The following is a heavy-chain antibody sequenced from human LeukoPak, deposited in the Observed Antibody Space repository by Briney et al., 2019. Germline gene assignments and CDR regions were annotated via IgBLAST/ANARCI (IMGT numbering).Heavy chain of an antibody. Sequence: VASVKVSCKASGGTFSSYAISWVRQAPGQGLEWMGGIIPIFGTANYAQKFQGRVTITADGSTSTAYMELSSLRSEDTAVYYCATSLYGTFAEYFQHWGQGTLVAVSS. J-gene: IGHJ1*01. CDR1: GGTFSSYA. V-gene: IGHV1-69*13. CDR2: IIPIFGTA. D-gene: IGHD1-26*01. CDR3: ATSLYGTFAEYFQH.